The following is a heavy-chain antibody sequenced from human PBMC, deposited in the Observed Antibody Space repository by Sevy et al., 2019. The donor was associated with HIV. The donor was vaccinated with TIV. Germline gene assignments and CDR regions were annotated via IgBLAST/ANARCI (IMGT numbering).Heavy chain of an antibody. D-gene: IGHD3-3*01. V-gene: IGHV3-74*01. Sequence: GGSQRLSCAASGFTFSSYWMHWVRQAPGKGLVWVSRINSDGSGTSYADSVKGRFTISRDNAKNTLYLQMNSLRAEDTAVYYCARDFWSAQRGMDVWGQGTTVTVSS. CDR3: ARDFWSAQRGMDV. CDR2: INSDGSGT. CDR1: GFTFSSYW. J-gene: IGHJ6*02.